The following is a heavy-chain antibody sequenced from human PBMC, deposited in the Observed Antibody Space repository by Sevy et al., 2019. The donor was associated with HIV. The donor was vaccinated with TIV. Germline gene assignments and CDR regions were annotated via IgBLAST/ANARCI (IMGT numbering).Heavy chain of an antibody. V-gene: IGHV3-11*01. Sequence: GGSLRLSCAASGFTFSDYYMSWIRQAPGKGLEWVSYISSSGSTLYYADSVKGRFTISRDNAKNSLYLQMNSLRAEDTAVYYCAREKVLWFGEASRFYGMDVWGQGTTVTVSS. CDR1: GFTFSDYY. J-gene: IGHJ6*02. CDR3: AREKVLWFGEASRFYGMDV. D-gene: IGHD3-10*01. CDR2: ISSSGSTL.